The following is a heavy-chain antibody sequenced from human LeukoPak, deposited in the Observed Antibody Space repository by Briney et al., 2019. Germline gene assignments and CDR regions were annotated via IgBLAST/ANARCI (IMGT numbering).Heavy chain of an antibody. J-gene: IGHJ6*03. CDR2: IRYDGSNK. CDR1: GFTFGSYG. CDR3: AKDLVTLRLVPAASAAYYYYYMDV. Sequence: GGSLRLSCAASGFTFGSYGMHWVRQAPGKGLEWVAFIRYDGSNKYYADSVKGRFTISRDNSKNTLYLQMNSLRAEDTAVYYCAKDLVTLRLVPAASAAYYYYYMDVWGKGTTVTISS. D-gene: IGHD2-2*01. V-gene: IGHV3-30*02.